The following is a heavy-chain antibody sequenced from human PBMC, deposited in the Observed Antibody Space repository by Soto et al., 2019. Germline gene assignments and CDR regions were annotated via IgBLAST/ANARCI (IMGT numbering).Heavy chain of an antibody. V-gene: IGHV3-33*01. J-gene: IGHJ6*02. CDR3: ARAFCGGDCYPAAYYYYGMDV. CDR2: IWYDGSNK. Sequence: PGGSLRLSCAASGFTFSSYGMHWVRQAPGKGLEWVAVIWYDGSNKYYADSVKGRFTISRDNSKNTLYLQMNSLRAEDTAVYYCARAFCGGDCYPAAYYYYGMDVWGQGTTVTVSS. D-gene: IGHD2-21*02. CDR1: GFTFSSYG.